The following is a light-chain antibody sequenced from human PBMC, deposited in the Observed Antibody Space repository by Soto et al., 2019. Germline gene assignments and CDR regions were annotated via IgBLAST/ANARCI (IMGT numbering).Light chain of an antibody. CDR3: CSYAGSYVV. CDR2: DVS. Sequence: QSVLTQPRSVSGSPGQSVTISCTGTSSDVGGYNYVSSYQQHPGKAPKLMIYDVSKRPSGVPDRFSGSKSGNTAYLTISGLQAEAEADYYCCSYAGSYVVFGGWTKLTVL. V-gene: IGLV2-11*01. J-gene: IGLJ2*01. CDR1: SSDVGGYNY.